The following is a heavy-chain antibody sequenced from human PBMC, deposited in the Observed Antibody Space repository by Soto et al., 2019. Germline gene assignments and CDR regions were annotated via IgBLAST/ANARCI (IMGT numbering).Heavy chain of an antibody. CDR1: WFTFSRYW. V-gene: IGHV3-7*01. J-gene: IGHJ6*03. D-gene: IGHD3-3*01. CDR3: ARDWELRNYYYYMDV. CDR2: MKQDGSEK. Sequence: WGALRISFAAPWFTFSRYWMRWVPPGPGKGLEWVANMKQDGSEKYYVDSVKGRFTISRDNAKNSLYLQMNSLRAEDTAVYYCARDWELRNYYYYMDVWGKGTTVTVSS.